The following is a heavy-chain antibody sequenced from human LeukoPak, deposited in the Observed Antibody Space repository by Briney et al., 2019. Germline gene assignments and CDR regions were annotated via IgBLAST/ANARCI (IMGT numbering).Heavy chain of an antibody. Sequence: PSETLSLTCAVSGGSISGGGYYWSWIRQHPGKGLEWIGYIYYSGSTYYNPSLRGRVTISVDTSKNQFSLKLSSVTAADTAVYYCARGGTMIVGPPYPFDYWGQGTLVTVSS. J-gene: IGHJ4*02. V-gene: IGHV4-31*11. CDR2: IYYSGST. CDR3: ARGGTMIVGPPYPFDY. CDR1: GGSISGGGYY. D-gene: IGHD3-22*01.